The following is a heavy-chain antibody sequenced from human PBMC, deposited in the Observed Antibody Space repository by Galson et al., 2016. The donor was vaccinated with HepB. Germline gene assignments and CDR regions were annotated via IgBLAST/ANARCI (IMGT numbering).Heavy chain of an antibody. V-gene: IGHV1-18*01. CDR1: GYTFTNHD. Sequence: SVKVSCKASGYTFTNHDITWVRQAPGQGLEWMGWISGYNGNTHYGQKLQGRVTMTTDTSTSTVYMELRSLRSDDTAVYYCARDGAVIATAGTYYYGMDVWGQGTLVAGSS. D-gene: IGHD6-13*01. J-gene: IGHJ6*01. CDR2: ISGYNGNT. CDR3: ARDGAVIATAGTYYYGMDV.